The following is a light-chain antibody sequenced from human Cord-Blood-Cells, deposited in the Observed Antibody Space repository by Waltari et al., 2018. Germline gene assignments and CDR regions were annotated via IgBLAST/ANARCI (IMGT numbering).Light chain of an antibody. J-gene: IGLJ1*01. Sequence: QSALTQPASVSGSPGQSITISCTGTSSDVGSYNLVSWYQQHPGKAPKLMIYEGSKRPSGVSNRFSGYKSGNTASLTISGLQAEDEADYYCCSYAGSSTPYVFGTGTKVTVL. CDR1: SSDVGSYNL. V-gene: IGLV2-23*01. CDR3: CSYAGSSTPYV. CDR2: EGS.